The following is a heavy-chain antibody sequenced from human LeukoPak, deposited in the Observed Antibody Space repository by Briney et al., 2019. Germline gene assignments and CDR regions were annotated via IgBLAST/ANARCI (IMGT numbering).Heavy chain of an antibody. CDR2: MNPNSGNT. CDR1: GYTFTSYD. CDR3: AKSSAGNMMVVVITD. Sequence: ASVKVSCKASGYTFTSYDINWVRQATGQGLEWMGWMNPNSGNTGYAQKFQGRVTITRNTSISTAYMELSSLRSEDTAVYYCAKSSAGNMMVVVITDWGQGTLVAVSS. V-gene: IGHV1-8*03. D-gene: IGHD3-22*01. J-gene: IGHJ4*02.